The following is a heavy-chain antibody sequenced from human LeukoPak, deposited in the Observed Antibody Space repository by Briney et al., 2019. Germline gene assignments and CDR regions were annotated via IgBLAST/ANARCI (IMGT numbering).Heavy chain of an antibody. Sequence: GASVKVSCKASGYTFTGYYMHWVRQAPGQGLEWMGWINPNSGGTNYAQKFQGRVTMTRDTSISTAYMELSSLRSDDTAVYYCARDYSGITMVRGLLNWFDPWGQGTLVTVSS. J-gene: IGHJ5*02. CDR3: ARDYSGITMVRGLLNWFDP. CDR2: INPNSGGT. V-gene: IGHV1-2*02. D-gene: IGHD3-10*01. CDR1: GYTFTGYY.